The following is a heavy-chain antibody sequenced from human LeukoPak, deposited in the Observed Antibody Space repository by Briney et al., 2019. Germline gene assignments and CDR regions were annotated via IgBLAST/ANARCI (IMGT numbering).Heavy chain of an antibody. CDR2: IKPDGSET. V-gene: IGHV3-7*03. Sequence: GGSLRLSCAASGFSFGSFWMTWVRQAPGKGLEWVAHIKPDGSETKYVDSVKGRFTISRDNAKNSLFLLMNSLGVEDTAVYYCVRDIGWYRFDYWGRGTLVTVSS. CDR1: GFSFGSFW. J-gene: IGHJ4*02. CDR3: VRDIGWYRFDY. D-gene: IGHD6-19*01.